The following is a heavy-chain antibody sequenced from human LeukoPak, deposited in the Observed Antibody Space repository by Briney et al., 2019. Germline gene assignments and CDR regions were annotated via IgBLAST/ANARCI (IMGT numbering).Heavy chain of an antibody. CDR3: ARDRDLAY. Sequence: GGSLRLSCAASGCTFSGYWMSWIRQAPGKGLEWVANIKQDGSEKYYVDSVKGRFTISRDNAMNSQHLQVHGLRAAVYAGSYCARDRDLAYWGQGTMVTVSS. V-gene: IGHV3-7*01. CDR2: IKQDGSEK. CDR1: GCTFSGYW. J-gene: IGHJ4*02.